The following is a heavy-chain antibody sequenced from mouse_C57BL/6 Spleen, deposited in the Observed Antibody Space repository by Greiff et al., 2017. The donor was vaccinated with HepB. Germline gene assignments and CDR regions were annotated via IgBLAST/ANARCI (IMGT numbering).Heavy chain of an antibody. J-gene: IGHJ2*01. D-gene: IGHD3-2*02. CDR3: ARGALTAQATFDY. V-gene: IGHV5-17*01. CDR2: ISSGSSTI. CDR1: GFTFSDYG. Sequence: EVQLQESGGGLVKPGGSLKLSCAASGFTFSDYGMHWVRQAPEKGLEWVAYISSGSSTIYYADTVKGRFTISRDNAKNTLFLQMTSLRSEDTAMYYCARGALTAQATFDYWGQGTTLTVSS.